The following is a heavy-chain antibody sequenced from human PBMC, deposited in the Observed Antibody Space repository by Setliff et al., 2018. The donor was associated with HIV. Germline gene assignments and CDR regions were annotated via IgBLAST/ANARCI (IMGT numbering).Heavy chain of an antibody. CDR1: GASISSGSYY. J-gene: IGHJ4*02. CDR3: ARGNYYNMWADPFDY. CDR2: IYYTGTT. V-gene: IGHV4-39*07. D-gene: IGHD3-10*01. Sequence: SETLSLTCTVYGASISSGSYYWGWIRQPPGRGLEWIGNIYYTGTTYYNSSLKSRVRISVDTSTNQLSLNVTSVTAADTAVYYCARGNYYNMWADPFDYWGQGTLVTVSS.